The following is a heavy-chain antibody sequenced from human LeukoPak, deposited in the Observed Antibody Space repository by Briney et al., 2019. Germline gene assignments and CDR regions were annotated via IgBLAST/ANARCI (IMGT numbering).Heavy chain of an antibody. V-gene: IGHV4-59*08. Sequence: SETLSLTCTVSGGSISSNFWSWIRQPPGKTLEWIGYIYYGGTTNYNPSLKSRVTISIDTSKNQLSLNVCSVTAADTAVYYCARGSGSYDYWGQGTLVTVSS. J-gene: IGHJ4*02. CDR1: GGSISSNF. CDR3: ARGSGSYDY. CDR2: IYYGGTT. D-gene: IGHD1-26*01.